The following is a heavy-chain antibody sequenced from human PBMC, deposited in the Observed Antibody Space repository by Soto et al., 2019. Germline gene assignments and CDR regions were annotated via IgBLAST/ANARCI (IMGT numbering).Heavy chain of an antibody. CDR1: GFTFSSYD. CDR3: ARVRHYYDSSGFDY. D-gene: IGHD3-22*01. V-gene: IGHV3-13*01. J-gene: IGHJ4*02. CDR2: IGTAGDT. Sequence: LRLSCAASGFTFSSYDMHWVRQATGKGLEWVSAIGTAGDTYYPGSVKGRFTISRENAKNSLYLQMNSLRAGDTAVYYCARVRHYYDSSGFDYWGQGTLVTVSS.